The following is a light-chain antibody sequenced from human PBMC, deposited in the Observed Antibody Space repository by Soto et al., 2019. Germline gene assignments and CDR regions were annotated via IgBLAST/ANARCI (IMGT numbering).Light chain of an antibody. CDR1: QSVSSY. Sequence: EIVMTQSPATLSVSPGEGVTLSCKASQSVSSYLAWYQQKPGQAPRLLINGASTRATGFPARFSGSGSGKEFTLPIGSLQSEDFAVYYCQQYLIWPWTFGQGTKLKIK. J-gene: IGKJ1*01. V-gene: IGKV3-15*01. CDR3: QQYLIWPWT. CDR2: GAS.